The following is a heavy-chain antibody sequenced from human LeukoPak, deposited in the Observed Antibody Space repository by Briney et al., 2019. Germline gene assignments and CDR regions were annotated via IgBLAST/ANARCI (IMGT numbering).Heavy chain of an antibody. CDR2: IYPGDSGP. J-gene: IGHJ3*01. CDR3: GMSGDRVPPQADVFDV. V-gene: IGHV5-51*01. CDR1: GSFITCYC. D-gene: IGHD1-26*01. Sequence: GASLQISCNVSGSFITCYCIGCVRPLPGKGLEWMGIIYPGDSGPTYSPSFQGQVTISVDKSITPAYQQWCSLQSSYTAMYYWGMSGDRVPPQADVFDVWGQGTMVTVS.